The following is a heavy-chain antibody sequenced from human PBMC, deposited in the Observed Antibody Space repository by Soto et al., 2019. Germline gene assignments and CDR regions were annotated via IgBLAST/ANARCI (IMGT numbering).Heavy chain of an antibody. D-gene: IGHD2-15*01. CDR1: GFTFSSYG. V-gene: IGHV3-30*18. CDR2: ISWDGSNK. J-gene: IGHJ5*02. Sequence: QVQLVESGGGVVQPGRSLRLSCAASGFTFSSYGMHWVRQAPGKGREGVAVISWDGSNKCYADSVKGRFTISRENPKNTTNLRMNSMRAEDTAVYSRAKTAGGLVRYCNGGSCYFRVGWFDPWGQGTMVTVSS. CDR3: AKTAGGLVRYCNGGSCYFRVGWFDP.